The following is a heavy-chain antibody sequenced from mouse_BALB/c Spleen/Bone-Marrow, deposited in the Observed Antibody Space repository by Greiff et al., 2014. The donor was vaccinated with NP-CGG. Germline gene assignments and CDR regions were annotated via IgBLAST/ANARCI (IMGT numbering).Heavy chain of an antibody. Sequence: QVQLQQSGPGLVAPSQSLSITCTVSGFSLTNYGVHWVRQPPGKGLEWLGVIWADGSTNYNSALMPRLSISKDNSKSQVFFKMNSLQTDDTAMYYCARITTATGAMDYWGQGTSVTVSS. J-gene: IGHJ4*01. D-gene: IGHD1-2*01. CDR2: IWADGST. CDR1: GFSLTNYG. CDR3: ARITTATGAMDY. V-gene: IGHV2-9*02.